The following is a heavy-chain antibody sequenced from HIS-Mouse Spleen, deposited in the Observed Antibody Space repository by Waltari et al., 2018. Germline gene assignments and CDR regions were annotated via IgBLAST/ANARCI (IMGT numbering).Heavy chain of an antibody. CDR2: INPSGST. Sequence: QVQLQQWGAGLLKPSETLSLTCAVYGGSFSGYYWSGIRQPPGKGLEWMGEINPSGSTNYNPSLKSRVTIPVDTSKNQFSLKLSSVTAADTAVYYCARTDCSSTSCYVYYFDYWGQGTLVTVSS. V-gene: IGHV4-34*01. CDR1: GGSFSGYY. J-gene: IGHJ4*02. CDR3: ARTDCSSTSCYVYYFDY. D-gene: IGHD2-2*01.